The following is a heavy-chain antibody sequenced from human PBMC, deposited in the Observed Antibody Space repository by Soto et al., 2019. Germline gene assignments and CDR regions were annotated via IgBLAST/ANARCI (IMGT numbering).Heavy chain of an antibody. Sequence: GASVKVSCKASGYTFTSYDITWVRQATGQGLEWMRWMNPNSGNTGYAQKFQGRVTMTRNTSISTAYMELSSLRSEDTAVYYCARGDGDHYDGNGYLGRHWGQGTLVTVSS. V-gene: IGHV1-8*01. CDR2: MNPNSGNT. CDR3: ARGDGDHYDGNGYLGRH. J-gene: IGHJ4*02. CDR1: GYTFTSYD. D-gene: IGHD3-22*01.